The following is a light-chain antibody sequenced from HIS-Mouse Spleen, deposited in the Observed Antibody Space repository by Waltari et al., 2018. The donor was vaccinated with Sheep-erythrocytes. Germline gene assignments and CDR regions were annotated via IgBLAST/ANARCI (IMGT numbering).Light chain of an antibody. V-gene: IGKV3-11*01. CDR2: DAS. J-gene: IGKJ2*01. Sequence: EIVLTQSPATLSLSPGERATLSCRASQSVSSYLAWYQPKPGQAPRLLIYDASNRATGIPDRFSGSGSGTDFTLTISSLEPEDFAVYYCQQRSNWYTFGQGTKLEIK. CDR1: QSVSSY. CDR3: QQRSNWYT.